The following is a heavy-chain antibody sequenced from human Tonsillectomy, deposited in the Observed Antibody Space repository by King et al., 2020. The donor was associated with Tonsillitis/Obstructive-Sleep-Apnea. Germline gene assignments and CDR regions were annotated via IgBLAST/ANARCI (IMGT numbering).Heavy chain of an antibody. CDR1: GGSISSYY. Sequence: VQLQESGPGLVKPSETLSLTCTVSGGSISSYYWSWIRQPPGKGLEWIGYIYYSGSTNYNPSLKSGVTISVDSSKNQFSLKLSSVTAADTAVYYCARVLTIFGVVINAFDIWGQGTMVTVSS. V-gene: IGHV4-59*01. CDR2: IYYSGST. J-gene: IGHJ3*02. D-gene: IGHD3-3*01. CDR3: ARVLTIFGVVINAFDI.